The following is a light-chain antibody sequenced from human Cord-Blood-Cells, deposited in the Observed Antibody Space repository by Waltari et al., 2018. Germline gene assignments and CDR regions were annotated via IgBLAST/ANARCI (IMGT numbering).Light chain of an antibody. V-gene: IGLV2-14*01. CDR2: EVN. J-gene: IGLJ1*01. CDR3: SSYTSSSTYV. CDR1: SSDVGGYNY. Sequence: QSALTQPASVSGSPGQSITISCTGTSSDVGGYNYVSWYQPHPGKAPKLMIYEVNNRPSGVSNRFSGSKSGNTASLTISGLQAEDEADYYCSSYTSSSTYVFGTGTKVTVL.